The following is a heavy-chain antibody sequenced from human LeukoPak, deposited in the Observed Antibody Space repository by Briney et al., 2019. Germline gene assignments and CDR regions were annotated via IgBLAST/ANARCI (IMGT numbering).Heavy chain of an antibody. CDR1: GFTFGSYA. CDR3: ARARSGYSSGWYVDY. V-gene: IGHV3-23*01. CDR2: ISGSADST. Sequence: PGGSLRLSCAASGFTFGSYALSWVRQAPGKGLEWVSAISGSADSTYYADSVRGRFTISRDNSKNTLYLQMNSLRAEDTAVYYCARARSGYSSGWYVDYWGQGTLVTVSS. J-gene: IGHJ4*02. D-gene: IGHD6-19*01.